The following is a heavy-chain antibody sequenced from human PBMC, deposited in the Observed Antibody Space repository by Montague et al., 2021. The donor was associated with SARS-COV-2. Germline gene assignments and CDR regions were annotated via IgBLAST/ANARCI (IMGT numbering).Heavy chain of an antibody. CDR1: GGPFGESYY. V-gene: IGHV4-34*01. CDR3: GVAGLAVFDF. D-gene: IGHD6-19*01. J-gene: IGHJ4*02. CDR2: INHRRTA. Sequence: SETLSLTCAVSGGPFGESYYWTWLRQPPGKTLEWIAEINHRRTAKYNSSLTNRVAISVDTSKREIYLHLSSVTDADTATYYCGVAGLAVFDFWGQGSLVIVSS.